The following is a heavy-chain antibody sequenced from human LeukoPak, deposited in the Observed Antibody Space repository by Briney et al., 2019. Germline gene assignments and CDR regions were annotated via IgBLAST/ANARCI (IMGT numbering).Heavy chain of an antibody. CDR2: IYYSGST. CDR1: GGSISSSSYY. CDR3: ARVDGSCSGGSCPSGNWFDP. J-gene: IGHJ5*02. D-gene: IGHD2-15*01. Sequence: SETLSLTCTVSGGSISSSSYYWGWIRQPPGKGLEWIGSIYYSGSTYYNPSPKSRVTISVDTSKNQFSLKLNSVTAADTAVYYCARVDGSCSGGSCPSGNWFDPWGQGTLVTVSS. V-gene: IGHV4-39*07.